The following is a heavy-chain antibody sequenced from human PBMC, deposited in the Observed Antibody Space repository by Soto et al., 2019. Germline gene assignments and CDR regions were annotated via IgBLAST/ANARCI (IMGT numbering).Heavy chain of an antibody. CDR2: TFYRSRWSF. CDR1: GAIVPSNSGA. CDR3: AGVTRLRSMGV. J-gene: IGHJ6*02. Sequence: SQSLSLTCVISGAIVPSNSGAWNWIRQSPSSGLEWLGRTFYRSRWSFDYALYVKIRLTIVPDPTKNQFSLHLDSLTPEDTAVYYWAGVTRLRSMGVWGQGTPVTAP. V-gene: IGHV6-1*01. D-gene: IGHD2-15*01.